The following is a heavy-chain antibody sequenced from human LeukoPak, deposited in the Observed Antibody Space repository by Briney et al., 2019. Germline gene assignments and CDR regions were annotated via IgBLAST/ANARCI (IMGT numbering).Heavy chain of an antibody. CDR3: AKGRGYCTGGSCYSDY. CDR1: GFTFSSYA. V-gene: IGHV3-23*01. CDR2: ISGSDGST. D-gene: IGHD2-15*01. Sequence: GGSLRLSCAASGFTFSSYAMGWVRQAPGKGLEWVSTISGSDGSTYYADSVKGRFTISRDNSKNTLYLQMNSLRVEDTAVYYCAKGRGYCTGGSCYSDYWGQGTLVTVSS. J-gene: IGHJ4*02.